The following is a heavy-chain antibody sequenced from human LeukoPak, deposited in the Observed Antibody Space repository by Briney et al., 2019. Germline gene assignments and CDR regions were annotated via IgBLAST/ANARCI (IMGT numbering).Heavy chain of an antibody. D-gene: IGHD2-15*01. Sequence: GRSLRLSCAASGFTFDDYAMHWVRQAPGRGLEGVAGISWNSGSIGYADSVKGRFTISRDNAKNSLYLQMNSLRAEDMALYYCAKDIEDMPSGFDYWGQGTLVTVSS. CDR3: AKDIEDMPSGFDY. V-gene: IGHV3-9*03. CDR2: ISWNSGSI. J-gene: IGHJ4*02. CDR1: GFTFDDYA.